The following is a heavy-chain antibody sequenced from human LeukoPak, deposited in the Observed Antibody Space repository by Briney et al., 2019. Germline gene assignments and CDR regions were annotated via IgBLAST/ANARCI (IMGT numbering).Heavy chain of an antibody. Sequence: TGGSLRLSCAASGFTFSTSVMHWVRQAPGKGLEWLSFIRFDGSEKYYADSVKARFSISRDNSMNTLYLQMNSLRPEDTAVYYCAKQGLVPATAGDWGQGTLVTVSS. V-gene: IGHV3-30*02. CDR1: GFTFSTSV. J-gene: IGHJ4*02. D-gene: IGHD2-2*01. CDR2: IRFDGSEK. CDR3: AKQGLVPATAGD.